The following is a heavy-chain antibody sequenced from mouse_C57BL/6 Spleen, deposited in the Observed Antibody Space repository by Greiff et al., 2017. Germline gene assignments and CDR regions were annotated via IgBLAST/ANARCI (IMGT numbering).Heavy chain of an antibody. CDR1: GFNIKDYY. J-gene: IGHJ2*01. V-gene: IGHV14-1*01. CDR3: TAVIATHFDY. D-gene: IGHD1-1*01. CDR2: IDPEDGDT. Sequence: ELKLQESGAELVRPGASVKLSCTASGFNIKDYYMHWVKQRPEQGLEWIGRIDPEDGDTEYAPKFQGKATMTADPSSNTAYLQLSSLTSEDTAVYYSTAVIATHFDYWGQGTTRTVSS.